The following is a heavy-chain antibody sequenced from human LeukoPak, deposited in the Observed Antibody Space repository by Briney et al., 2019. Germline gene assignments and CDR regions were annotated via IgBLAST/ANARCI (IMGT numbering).Heavy chain of an antibody. D-gene: IGHD3-10*01. CDR1: GFTFSDYY. CDR3: ARVPGHYGSGSYTD. V-gene: IGHV3-11*05. Sequence: NPGGSLRLSCAASGFTFSDYYMSWIRQAPGKGLEWVSYISSSSSYTNYADSVKGRFTISRDNAKNSLYLQMNGLRAEDTAVYYCARVPGHYGSGSYTDWGQGTLVTVSS. J-gene: IGHJ4*02. CDR2: ISSSSSYT.